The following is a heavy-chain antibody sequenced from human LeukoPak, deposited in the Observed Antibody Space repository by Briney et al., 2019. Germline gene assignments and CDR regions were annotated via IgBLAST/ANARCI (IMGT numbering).Heavy chain of an antibody. CDR2: ISYDGSNK. CDR3: AKKGGSYC. V-gene: IGHV3-30*18. J-gene: IGHJ4*02. Sequence: PGASLRLSCAASGFTFSSYAMSWVRQAPGKGLEWVAVISYDGSNKYYADSVKGRFTISRDDSKNTLYLQMNSLRAEDTAVYYCAKKGGSYCWGQGTLVTVSS. CDR1: GFTFSSYA. D-gene: IGHD1-26*01.